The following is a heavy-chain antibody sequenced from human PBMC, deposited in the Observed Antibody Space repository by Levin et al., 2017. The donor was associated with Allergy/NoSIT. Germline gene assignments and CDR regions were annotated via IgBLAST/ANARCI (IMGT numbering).Heavy chain of an antibody. CDR2: IDWTGVST. CDR1: GFTFENYG. J-gene: IGHJ3*02. Sequence: GESLKISCAASGFTFENYGMSWVRQAPGRGLEWVSGIDWTGVSTSYADSVKGRFTISRDNAKNSLYLQMNSLRAEDTAFYHCARRDCTTTSCYYNAFDIWGQGAMVTVSS. V-gene: IGHV3-20*01. CDR3: ARRDCTTTSCYYNAFDI. D-gene: IGHD2-2*01.